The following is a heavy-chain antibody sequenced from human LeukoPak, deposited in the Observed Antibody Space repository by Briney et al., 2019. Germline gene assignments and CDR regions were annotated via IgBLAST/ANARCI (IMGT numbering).Heavy chain of an antibody. CDR2: IYPGDSDT. CDR3: ARLSPERETRFGHYYYYYGMDV. V-gene: IGHV5-51*01. D-gene: IGHD3-16*01. J-gene: IGHJ6*02. Sequence: GESLKISCKGSGYSFTSYWIGWVRQMPGKGLEWMGIIYPGDSDTRYSPSFQGQVTISADKSISTAYLQWSSLKASDTAMYYCARLSPERETRFGHYYYYYGMDVWGQGTTVTVSS. CDR1: GYSFTSYW.